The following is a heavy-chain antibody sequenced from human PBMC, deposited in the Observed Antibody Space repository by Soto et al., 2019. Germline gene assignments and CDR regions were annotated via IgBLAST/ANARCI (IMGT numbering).Heavy chain of an antibody. CDR1: GVSISSGNYY. D-gene: IGHD6-13*01. V-gene: IGHV4-31*03. CDR2: IYYSGST. Sequence: SETLSLTCTVSGVSISSGNYYWRWIRQHPGKGLEWIGYIYYSGSTYYNPSLKSRVTISVDTSKNQFSLKLTSVTAADTAVYYCARDRGIAAAGSWGQGILVTVSS. CDR3: ARDRGIAAAGS. J-gene: IGHJ5*02.